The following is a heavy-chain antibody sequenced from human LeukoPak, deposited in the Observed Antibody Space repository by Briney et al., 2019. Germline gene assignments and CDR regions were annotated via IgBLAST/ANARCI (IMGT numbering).Heavy chain of an antibody. CDR2: MYYSGST. J-gene: IGHJ4*02. V-gene: IGHV4-39*01. CDR1: GGSIATRNYY. Sequence: PSETLSLTCSVSGGSIATRNYYWGWSRQPPRKGLEWIASMYYSGSTSYNPSLNNRVTISVDTSKNQFSVKLRSVTAADTAVYYCASQQRNIRPSGSGYIAYAQKIDSWGQGTLVTVSS. CDR3: ASQQRNIRPSGSGYIAYAQKIDS. D-gene: IGHD5-12*01.